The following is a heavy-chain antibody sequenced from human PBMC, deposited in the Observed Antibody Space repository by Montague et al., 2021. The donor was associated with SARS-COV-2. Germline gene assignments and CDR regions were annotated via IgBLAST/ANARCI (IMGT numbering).Heavy chain of an antibody. CDR1: GYSIDSGGYF. CDR3: ERIFCGGDCDGSGVFDI. Sequence: TLSLTCTVPGYSIDSGGYFWSWIRQHPGKGLEWIGFIYYSGSADYNPSLESRVSISVDRSKNQFSLKLSSVTAADTAVYYCERIFCGGDCDGSGVFDIWGQGTMVTVSS. V-gene: IGHV4-31*03. J-gene: IGHJ3*02. CDR2: IYYSGSA. D-gene: IGHD2-21*02.